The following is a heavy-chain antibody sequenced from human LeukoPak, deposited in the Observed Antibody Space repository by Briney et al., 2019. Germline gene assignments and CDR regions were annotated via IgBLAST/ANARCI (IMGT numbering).Heavy chain of an antibody. D-gene: IGHD5-12*01. CDR3: ARDLHRSPYSGCVGC. CDR2: ISSSGSTI. CDR1: GFIFSSYS. J-gene: IGHJ4*02. Sequence: GGSLRLSCAASGFIFSSYSMSWVRQAPGKGLEWVSYISSSGSTIHYADPVKGRFTISRDNAKKSLYLQMNSLRVEDTAVYYCARDLHRSPYSGCVGCWGQGTLVTVSS. V-gene: IGHV3-48*01.